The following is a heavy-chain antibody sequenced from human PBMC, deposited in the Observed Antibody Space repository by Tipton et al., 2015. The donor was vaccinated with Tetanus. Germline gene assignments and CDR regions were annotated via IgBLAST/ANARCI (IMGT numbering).Heavy chain of an antibody. V-gene: IGHV4-4*07. CDR2: IYSSENS. D-gene: IGHD1-26*01. CDR1: GGSISSNY. CDR3: ARHPQTSSNVGY. Sequence: TLSLTCTVSGGSISSNYWSWIRQPAGKGLEWIGNIYSSENSKYNPSLKSRATMSVDTSKNQFSLRLSSVTAADTAVYYCARHPQTSSNVGYWGQGTLVTVSS. J-gene: IGHJ4*02.